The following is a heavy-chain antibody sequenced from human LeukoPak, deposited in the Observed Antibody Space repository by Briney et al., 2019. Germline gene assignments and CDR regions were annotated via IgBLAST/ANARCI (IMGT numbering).Heavy chain of an antibody. V-gene: IGHV3-33*05. CDR1: GFAFSSYA. CDR2: ISFDGSRE. CDR3: ARDIWEVAAGARLDY. Sequence: PGGSLRLSCAASGFAFSSYAIHWVRQAPGKGLEWVAAISFDGSREYYADSVKGRITISRDNSKNTLNLQMNSLRAEDTAVYYCARDIWEVAAGARLDYWGQGTLVTVSS. J-gene: IGHJ4*02. D-gene: IGHD2-15*01.